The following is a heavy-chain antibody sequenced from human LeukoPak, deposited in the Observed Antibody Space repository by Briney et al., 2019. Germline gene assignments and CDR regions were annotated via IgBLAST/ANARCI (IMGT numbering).Heavy chain of an antibody. J-gene: IGHJ6*04. CDR3: ARDVSQQLVYWLGRYGMDV. D-gene: IGHD6-13*01. CDR2: ISAYNGNT. Sequence: ASVKVSCKASGYTFTSYGISWVRQAPGQGLEWMGWISAYNGNTNYAQKLQGRVTMTTDTSTSTAYMELRSLRSDDTAVYYCARDVSQQLVYWLGRYGMDVWGKGTTVTVSS. V-gene: IGHV1-18*04. CDR1: GYTFTSYG.